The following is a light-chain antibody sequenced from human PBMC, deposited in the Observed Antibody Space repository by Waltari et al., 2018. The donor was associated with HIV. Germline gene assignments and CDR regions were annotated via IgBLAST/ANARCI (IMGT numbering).Light chain of an antibody. CDR3: QQFHNLPLS. CDR2: DAS. V-gene: IGKV1-33*01. Sequence: DIQMTQTPPSLSASVGDRVTITCQASQDIQSYLNWYQQKPGKAPKLLIYDASNLQPGVPLRFSGSGSGTDFTITISSLQPEDVAIYYCQQFHNLPLSFGGGTRVEI. CDR1: QDIQSY. J-gene: IGKJ4*01.